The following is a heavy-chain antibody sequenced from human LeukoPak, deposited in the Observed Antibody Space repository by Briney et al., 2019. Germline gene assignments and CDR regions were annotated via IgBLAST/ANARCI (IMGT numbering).Heavy chain of an antibody. D-gene: IGHD4/OR15-4a*01. CDR2: VYNSGST. CDR1: SGSISNYY. V-gene: IGHV4-4*07. CDR3: AGVANYRSGERLDY. J-gene: IGHJ4*02. Sequence: SETLSLTCTVSSGSISNYYWSWIRQPAGKGLEWIGRVYNSGSTNYNPSLKSRVTMSVGTSKNQFYLNLRPVTAADTAVYYCAGVANYRSGERLDYWGQGTLVTVSS.